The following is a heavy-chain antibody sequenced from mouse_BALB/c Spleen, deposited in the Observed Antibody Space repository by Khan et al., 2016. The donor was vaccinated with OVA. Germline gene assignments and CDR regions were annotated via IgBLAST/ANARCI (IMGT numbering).Heavy chain of an antibody. CDR1: GYTFTDYA. CDR2: ISIYSGNT. CDR3: TRPAYDGYYDY. J-gene: IGHJ2*01. D-gene: IGHD2-3*01. V-gene: IGHV1S137*01. Sequence: QVQLKQSGPELVRPGVSVKISCKGTGYTFTDYAMHWVKQSHAKSLEWIGLISIYSGNTNYKQKFKGKATMTVDKSSSTAYMELARLTSEDSAISYCTRPAYDGYYDYWGQGTTLTVSS.